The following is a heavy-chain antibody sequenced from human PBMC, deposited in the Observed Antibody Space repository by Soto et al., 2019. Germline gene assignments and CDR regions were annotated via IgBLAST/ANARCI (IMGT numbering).Heavy chain of an antibody. CDR2: ISYDGSNK. V-gene: IGHV3-30-3*01. J-gene: IGHJ6*02. D-gene: IGHD3-3*01. CDR1: GFTFSSYA. CDR3: ARSDYDFWSGYNYYYGMDV. Sequence: GGSLRLSCAASGFTFSSYAMHWVRQAPGKGLEWVAVISYDGSNKYYADSVKGRFTISRDNSKNTLYLQMNSLRAEDTAVYYCARSDYDFWSGYNYYYGMDVWGQGTTVTVSS.